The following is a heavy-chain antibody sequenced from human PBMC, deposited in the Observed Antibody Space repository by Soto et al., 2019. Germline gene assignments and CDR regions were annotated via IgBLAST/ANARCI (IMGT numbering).Heavy chain of an antibody. CDR3: ASGTSGYDYSLDV. CDR2: ISSTSSQI. D-gene: IGHD3-10*01. J-gene: IGHJ6*02. V-gene: IGHV3-21*02. Sequence: EVQLVESGGGLVKPGGSLRLSCGGSGFRFSLYTMNWVRQAPGKGLEWVSSISSTSSQIYYADSVKGRFTISRDNAKKSLYLQMNGLRVDDTAVYYCASGTSGYDYSLDVWGQGTAVTVS. CDR1: GFRFSLYT.